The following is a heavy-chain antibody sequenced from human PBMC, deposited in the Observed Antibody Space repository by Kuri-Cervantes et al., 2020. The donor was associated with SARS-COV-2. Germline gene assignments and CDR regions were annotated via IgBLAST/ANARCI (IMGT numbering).Heavy chain of an antibody. V-gene: IGHV3-23*01. CDR2: ISGSGGST. Sequence: GGSLRLSCAASGFTFSSYAMSWVRQAPGKGLEWVSAISGSGGSTYYADSVKGRFTISRDNSKNTLYLQMNSLRAEDTAVYYCAKGPQRTRGWVDLPQYNYFDYWGQGTLVTVSS. J-gene: IGHJ4*02. CDR1: GFTFSSYA. CDR3: AKGPQRTRGWVDLPQYNYFDY. D-gene: IGHD6-19*01.